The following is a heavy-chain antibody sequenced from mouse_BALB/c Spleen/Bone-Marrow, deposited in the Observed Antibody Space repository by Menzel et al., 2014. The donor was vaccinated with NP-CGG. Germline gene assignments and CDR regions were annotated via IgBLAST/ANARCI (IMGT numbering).Heavy chain of an antibody. J-gene: IGHJ3*01. CDR3: ARGYYGSDGAWFTY. V-gene: IGHV3-1*02. Sequence: EVKLQESGPDLVKPSQSLSLTCTVTGYSITSGYSCHWIRQFPGNKLEWMGYIHYSGTTNYNPSLKSRFSITRDTSKNQFFLQLNSVTTEDTATYYCARGYYGSDGAWFTYWGQGTLVTVSA. D-gene: IGHD2-2*01. CDR1: GYSITSGYS. CDR2: IHYSGTT.